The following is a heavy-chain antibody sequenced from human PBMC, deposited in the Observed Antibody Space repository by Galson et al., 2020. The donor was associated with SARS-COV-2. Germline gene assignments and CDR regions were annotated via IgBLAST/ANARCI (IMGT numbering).Heavy chain of an antibody. V-gene: IGHV3-33*01. CDR3: ARDRKGSGYYYFDY. J-gene: IGHJ4*02. CDR2: IWYDGSNK. D-gene: IGHD3-22*01. Sequence: GGSLRLPCAASGFTFSSYGMHWVRQAPGKGLELVAVIWYDGSNKYYADSMKGRFTISRDNSKNTLYLQMNSLRAEDTAVYYCARDRKGSGYYYFDYWGQGTLVTVSS. CDR1: GFTFSSYG.